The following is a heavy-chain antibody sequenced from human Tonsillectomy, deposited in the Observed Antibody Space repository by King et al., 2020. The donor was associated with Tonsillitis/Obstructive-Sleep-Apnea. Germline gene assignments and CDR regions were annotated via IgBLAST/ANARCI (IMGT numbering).Heavy chain of an antibody. D-gene: IGHD1-26*01. J-gene: IGHJ6*03. CDR1: GGSFSGYY. Sequence: VQLQQWGAGLLKPSETLSLTCAVYGGSFSGYYWSWIRQPPGKGLEWIGEIIHSVSTNYNPSLKSRVTISVDTSKNQFSLKLTSVTAADTAVYYCAVGTNYYDYFMDVWGKGTAVTVSS. V-gene: IGHV4-34*12. CDR3: AVGTNYYDYFMDV. CDR2: IIHSVST.